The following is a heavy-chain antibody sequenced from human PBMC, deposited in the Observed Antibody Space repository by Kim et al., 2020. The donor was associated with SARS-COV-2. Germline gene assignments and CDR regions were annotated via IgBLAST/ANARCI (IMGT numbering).Heavy chain of an antibody. V-gene: IGHV4-39*01. Sequence: SETLSLTCSVSGGSISSSSYYWGWIRQPPGKGLEWIGSIYYSGSTYYNPSLKSRVTISVDTSKNQFSLKLSSVTAADTAVYYCARRGYYYDSSGYRAGNFDYWGQGTLVTVSS. J-gene: IGHJ4*02. CDR3: ARRGYYYDSSGYRAGNFDY. CDR2: IYYSGST. D-gene: IGHD3-22*01. CDR1: GGSISSSSYY.